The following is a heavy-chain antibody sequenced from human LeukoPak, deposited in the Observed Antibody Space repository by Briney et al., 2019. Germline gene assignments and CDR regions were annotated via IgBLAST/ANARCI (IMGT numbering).Heavy chain of an antibody. CDR2: TYPSEST. CDR3: ARGAYYHDIMD. D-gene: IGHD3-22*01. J-gene: IGHJ4*02. Sequence: SETLSLTCTVSGGSISSYYWSWLRQPPGKGLEWIGNTYPSESTNHNPSLKSRVTISVDTSKNQLSLKLSSVTTADTAVYYCARGAYYHDIMDWGQGTLVTVSS. V-gene: IGHV4-59*01. CDR1: GGSISSYY.